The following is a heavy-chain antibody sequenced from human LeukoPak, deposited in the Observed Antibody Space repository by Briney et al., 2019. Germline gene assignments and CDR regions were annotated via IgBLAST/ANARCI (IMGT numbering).Heavy chain of an antibody. CDR1: GGSISSYY. J-gene: IGHJ4*02. V-gene: IGHV4-59*08. D-gene: IGHD3-10*01. Sequence: KSSETLSLTCTVSGGSISSYYWSWIRQPPGKGLEWIGYIYYSGSTNYNPSLKSRVTISVDTSKNQFSLKLSSVTAADTAVYYCARHTLPVPEFDYWGQGTLVTVSS. CDR3: ARHTLPVPEFDY. CDR2: IYYSGST.